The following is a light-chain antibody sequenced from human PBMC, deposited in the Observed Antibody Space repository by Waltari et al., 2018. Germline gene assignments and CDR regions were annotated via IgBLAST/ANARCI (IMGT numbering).Light chain of an antibody. V-gene: IGKV1-39*01. J-gene: IGKJ2*01. CDR1: QGIGTF. CDR2: AAS. CDR3: QQSYNTPFT. Sequence: DIQMTQSTSSLPASVGDRVIISCRASQGIGTFLMWYQQKPGKAPKLLIYAASVLQPGVPSRFRGSGSGTDFTLTISRLQPEDFATYYCQQSYNTPFTFGQGTKLEIK.